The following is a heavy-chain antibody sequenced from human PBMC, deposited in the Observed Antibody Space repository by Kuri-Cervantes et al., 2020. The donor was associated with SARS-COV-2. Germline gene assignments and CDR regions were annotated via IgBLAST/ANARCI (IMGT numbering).Heavy chain of an antibody. Sequence: SETLSLTCAVSGGSISSSNWWSWVRQPPGKGLEWIGEIYHSGSTNYNPSLKSRVTISVDKSKNQFSLKLSSVTAADTAVHYCARDWAPGFWSGYEDYWGQGTLVTVSS. D-gene: IGHD3-3*01. CDR2: IYHSGST. J-gene: IGHJ4*02. CDR1: GGSISSSNW. V-gene: IGHV4-4*02. CDR3: ARDWAPGFWSGYEDY.